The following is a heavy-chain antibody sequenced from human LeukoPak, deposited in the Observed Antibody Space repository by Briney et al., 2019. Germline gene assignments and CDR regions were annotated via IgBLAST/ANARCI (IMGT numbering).Heavy chain of an antibody. D-gene: IGHD4/OR15-4a*01. V-gene: IGHV1-18*01. Sequence: ASVKVSRKASGYTFTSYGISWVRQAPGQGLEWMGWISAYNGNTNYAQKLQGRVTMTTDTSTSTAYMELRSLRSDDTAVYYCARDRGSDQGWCTFDYWGQGTLVTVSS. CDR3: ARDRGSDQGWCTFDY. CDR2: ISAYNGNT. J-gene: IGHJ4*02. CDR1: GYTFTSYG.